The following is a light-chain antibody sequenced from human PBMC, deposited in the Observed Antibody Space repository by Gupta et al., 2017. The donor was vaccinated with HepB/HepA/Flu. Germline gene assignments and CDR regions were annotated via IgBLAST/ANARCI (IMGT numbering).Light chain of an antibody. V-gene: IGKV1-39*01. Sequence: DIQMTQSPSSLSASVGDRVTITSRASQSISRCLNWYQQKPGKAPKLLIYAASSLQSGVPSRFSGSGSGTDFTLTISSLQPEDFATYHCQQSYTTLWTFGQGTKVEIK. CDR3: QQSYTTLWT. CDR1: QSISRC. CDR2: AAS. J-gene: IGKJ1*01.